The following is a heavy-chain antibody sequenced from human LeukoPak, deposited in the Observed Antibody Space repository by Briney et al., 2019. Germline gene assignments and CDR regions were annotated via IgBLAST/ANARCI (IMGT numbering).Heavy chain of an antibody. D-gene: IGHD4-17*01. CDR2: GDGDGSHS. CDR3: AYSDHFDT. CDR1: GFTLGNYW. V-gene: IGHV3-74*03. J-gene: IGHJ4*02. Sequence: ETGGSLRLSCAASGFTLGNYWMHWVRHAPGKGLVWVSRGDGDGSHSTYADSVKGRFTISRDNAKKTLYLQMNRLAGEDTAVYYCAYSDHFDTWGQGTLVTVSS.